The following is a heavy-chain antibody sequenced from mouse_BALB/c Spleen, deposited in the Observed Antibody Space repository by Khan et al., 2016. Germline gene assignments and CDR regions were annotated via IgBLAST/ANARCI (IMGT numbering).Heavy chain of an antibody. D-gene: IGHD1-1*01. J-gene: IGHJ2*01. Sequence: QIQLVQSGPELKKPGETVKISCKASGYTFTNYGMNWVKQAPGKGLKWMGWLNTYTGEPTYADDFKGRFAFSLETSASTAYLQINNHKNEDLPTYFCARDYGPDYWGQGTTLTVAS. CDR3: ARDYGPDY. CDR1: GYTFTNYG. V-gene: IGHV9-1*02. CDR2: LNTYTGEP.